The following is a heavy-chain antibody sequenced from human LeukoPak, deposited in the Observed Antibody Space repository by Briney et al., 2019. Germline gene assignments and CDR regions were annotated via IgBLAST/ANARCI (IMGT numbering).Heavy chain of an antibody. Sequence: GGSLRLSCAASGFTFSSYAMSWVRPAPGKGMEWVSAVCGSGGSTYYADSVKGRFTISRDNSKNTLYLQMNSLRAEDTAVYYCAKVYDSSGYYSFFDYWGQGTLVTVSS. D-gene: IGHD3-22*01. CDR2: VCGSGGST. CDR1: GFTFSSYA. J-gene: IGHJ4*02. CDR3: AKVYDSSGYYSFFDY. V-gene: IGHV3-23*01.